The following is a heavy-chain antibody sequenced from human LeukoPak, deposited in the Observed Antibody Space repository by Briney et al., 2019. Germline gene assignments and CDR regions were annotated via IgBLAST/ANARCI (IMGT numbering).Heavy chain of an antibody. D-gene: IGHD5-12*01. CDR2: IYYSGST. J-gene: IGHJ5*02. V-gene: IGHV4-59*01. Sequence: SETLSLTCTVSGGSISSYYWSWIRQPPGKGLEWIGYIYYSGSTNYNPSLKSRVTISVDTSKNQFSLKLSSVTAEDTAVYYCARESPPDIVATMGFDPWGQGTLVTVSS. CDR3: ARESPPDIVATMGFDP. CDR1: GGSISSYY.